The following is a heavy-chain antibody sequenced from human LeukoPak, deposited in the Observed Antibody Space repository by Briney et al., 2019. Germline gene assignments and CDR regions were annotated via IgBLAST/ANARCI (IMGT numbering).Heavy chain of an antibody. CDR2: IKQDGSEK. CDR3: ARDYDILTGTIGGFDY. CDR1: GFTFSSYW. D-gene: IGHD3-9*01. Sequence: GGSLRLSCAASGFTFSSYWMSWVRQAPGKGLEWVANIKQDGSEKYYVDSVKGRFTISRDNAKNSLYLQMNSLRAEDTAVYYCARDYDILTGTIGGFDYWGQGTLVTVSS. V-gene: IGHV3-7*01. J-gene: IGHJ4*02.